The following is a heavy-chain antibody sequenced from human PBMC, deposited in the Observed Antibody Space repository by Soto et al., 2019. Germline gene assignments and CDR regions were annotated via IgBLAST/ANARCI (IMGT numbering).Heavy chain of an antibody. D-gene: IGHD2-2*01. CDR1: GYTFTSYG. CDR3: ARDTGADIVVVPAALDY. J-gene: IGHJ4*02. Sequence: QVQLVQSGAEVKKPGASVKVSCKASGYTFTSYGISWVRQAPGQGLEWMGWISAYNGNTNYAQKLQGRATMTTDTSTSTAYMELRSLRSDDTAVYYCARDTGADIVVVPAALDYWGQGALVTVSS. CDR2: ISAYNGNT. V-gene: IGHV1-18*01.